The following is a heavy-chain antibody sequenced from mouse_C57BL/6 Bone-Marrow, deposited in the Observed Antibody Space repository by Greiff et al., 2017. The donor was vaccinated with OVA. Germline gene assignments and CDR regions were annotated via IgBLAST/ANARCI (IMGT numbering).Heavy chain of an antibody. CDR2: INPSTGGT. J-gene: IGHJ1*03. CDR1: GYSFTGYY. CDR3: ARPVRLDYGSSHWYFDV. Sequence: VQLKQSGPELVKPGASVKISCKASGYSFTGYYMNWVKQSPEKSLEWIGEINPSTGGTTYNQKFKAKATLTVDKSSSTAYMQLKSLTSDDSAVYYCARPVRLDYGSSHWYFDVWGTGTTVTVSS. D-gene: IGHD1-1*01. V-gene: IGHV1-42*01.